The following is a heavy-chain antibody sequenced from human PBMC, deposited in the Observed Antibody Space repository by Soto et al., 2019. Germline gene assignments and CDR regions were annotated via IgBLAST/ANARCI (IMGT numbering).Heavy chain of an antibody. CDR2: IYYTGNS. D-gene: IGHD6-19*01. CDR1: NGSISTNGHY. CDR3: AREQWGFDS. V-gene: IGHV4-31*03. J-gene: IGHJ4*02. Sequence: QVQLQESGPELVKSSQTLSLTCTVSNGSISTNGHYWTWIRQRPGKGLEWIAYIYYTGNSYYNPSLKSRLTISTDTSKNQFSLTLRSVTAADTAVYYCAREQWGFDSWGQGTLVTVSS.